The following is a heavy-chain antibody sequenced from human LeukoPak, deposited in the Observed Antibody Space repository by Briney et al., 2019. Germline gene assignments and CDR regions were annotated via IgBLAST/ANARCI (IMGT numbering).Heavy chain of an antibody. CDR3: ARLDSRTTVGGVRGYYGMDV. D-gene: IGHD4-23*01. V-gene: IGHV4-4*07. CDR1: RGSMSLYY. CDR2: IYCSGST. Sequence: SETLSLTCTGSRGSMSLYYWSWIRQPAGEGVEGVGRIYCSGSTIHNPSLKSRVTMSLETSQNHFSPELRPVTGGDPAVYYCARLDSRTTVGGVRGYYGMDVWGQGTTVTVSS. J-gene: IGHJ6*02.